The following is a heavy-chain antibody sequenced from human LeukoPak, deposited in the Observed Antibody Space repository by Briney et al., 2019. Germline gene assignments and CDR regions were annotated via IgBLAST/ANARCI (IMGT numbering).Heavy chain of an antibody. Sequence: SETLSLTCTVSSASISTYYWSWIRQPPGKGLEWIGYIYYSGSTNYNPSLKSRVTISVDTSKNQFSLKLSSVTAADTAVYYCAREIAAAGFDYWGQGTLVTVSS. D-gene: IGHD6-13*01. J-gene: IGHJ4*02. CDR2: IYYSGST. CDR3: AREIAAAGFDY. V-gene: IGHV4-59*01. CDR1: SASISTYY.